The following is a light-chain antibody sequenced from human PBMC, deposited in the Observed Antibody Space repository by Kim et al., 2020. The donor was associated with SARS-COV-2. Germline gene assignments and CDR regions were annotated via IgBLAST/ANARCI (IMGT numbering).Light chain of an antibody. CDR1: CSDLGSSNY. CDR3: SSYTSSSTYV. Sequence: SITTSSTGTCSDLGSSNYVSWYQEHPGPAPHAIIYEVSTRPSGVSNRFSGSKSGNTASLTISGLQAEDEADYSCSSYTSSSTYVFGTGTKVTVL. J-gene: IGLJ1*01. CDR2: EVS. V-gene: IGLV2-14*03.